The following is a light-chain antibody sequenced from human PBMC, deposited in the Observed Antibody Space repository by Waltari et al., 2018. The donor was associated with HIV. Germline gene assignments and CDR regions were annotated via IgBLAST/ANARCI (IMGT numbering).Light chain of an antibody. Sequence: QPPRLLIYGASARATDGPARFSGSGSGTEFNLTIAALRSEDLAVYFCQQYNSWPLTFGPGSKVNIK. J-gene: IGKJ3*01. CDR2: GAS. V-gene: IGKV3-15*01. CDR3: QQYNSWPLT.